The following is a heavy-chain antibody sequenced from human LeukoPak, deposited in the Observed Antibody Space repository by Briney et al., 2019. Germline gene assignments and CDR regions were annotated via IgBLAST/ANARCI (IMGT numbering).Heavy chain of an antibody. CDR3: ASRYYYDGSGQSLIDY. CDR2: IYYSGST. J-gene: IGHJ4*02. D-gene: IGHD3-22*01. CDR1: GGPISSSIYY. Sequence: KPSETLSLTCTVSGGPISSSIYYWGWIPQPPGKGLEWIGTIYYSGSTYYNPSLKSRVTISVDTSKNQFSLKLSSVTAADTAVYYCASRYYYDGSGQSLIDYWGQGTLVTVSS. V-gene: IGHV4-39*01.